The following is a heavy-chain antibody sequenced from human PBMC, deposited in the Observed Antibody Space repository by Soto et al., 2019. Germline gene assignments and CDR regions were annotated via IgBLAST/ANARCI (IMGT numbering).Heavy chain of an antibody. CDR2: IYNSGIT. CDR1: GGSISSGDYS. V-gene: IGHV4-30-4*01. CDR3: ARXVTFFGLYNQFWFDP. Sequence: SETLSLTCTVSGGSISSGDYSWSWVRQSPGKGLEWIGHIYNSGITYYNPSLKSRVVISIDTSRNQFSLRLNSLTTADRAVYLFARXVTFFGLYNQFWFDPWGQGTVVTVSS. J-gene: IGHJ5*02. D-gene: IGHD3-3*01.